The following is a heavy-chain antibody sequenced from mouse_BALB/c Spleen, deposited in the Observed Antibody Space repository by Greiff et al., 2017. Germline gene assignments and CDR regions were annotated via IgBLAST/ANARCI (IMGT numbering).Heavy chain of an antibody. J-gene: IGHJ4*01. Sequence: VQLQQPGAELVKPGASVKLSCKASGYTFTSYWMHWVKQRPGQGLEWIGEINPSNGRTNYNEKFKSKATLTVDKSSSTAYMQLSSLTSEDSAVYYCARDYGNYPPYAMDYWGQGTSVTVSS. CDR1: GYTFTSYW. D-gene: IGHD2-1*01. CDR3: ARDYGNYPPYAMDY. V-gene: IGHV1S81*02. CDR2: INPSNGRT.